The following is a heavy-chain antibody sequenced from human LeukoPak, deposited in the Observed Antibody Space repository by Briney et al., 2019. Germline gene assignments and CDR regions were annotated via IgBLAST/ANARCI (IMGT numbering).Heavy chain of an antibody. CDR2: IYYSGST. V-gene: IGHV4-39*01. D-gene: IGHD3-10*01. J-gene: IGHJ5*02. CDR3: ARHEMVRGVSNWFDP. Sequence: PGGSLRLSCAASGFTFSDYYMSWIRQAPGKGLEWIGSIYYSGSTYYNPSLKSRVTISVDTSKNQFSLKLSSVTAADTAVYYCARHEMVRGVSNWFDPWGQGTLVTVSS. CDR1: GFTFSDYY.